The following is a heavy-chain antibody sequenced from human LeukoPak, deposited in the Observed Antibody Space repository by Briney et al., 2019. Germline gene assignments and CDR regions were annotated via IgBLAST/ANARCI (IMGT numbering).Heavy chain of an antibody. CDR2: IYYIGST. Sequence: ASETLSLTCTVSGGSINSRSDYWGWIRQPPGKGLEWIGSIYYIGSTHYNPSLKSRVTMSIGPSKNQFSLRLSSVTAADTAVYYCARRPGEYGGNDFDYWGQGTLVTVSS. CDR3: ARRPGEYGGNDFDY. D-gene: IGHD4/OR15-4a*01. V-gene: IGHV4-39*01. CDR1: GGSINSRSDY. J-gene: IGHJ4*02.